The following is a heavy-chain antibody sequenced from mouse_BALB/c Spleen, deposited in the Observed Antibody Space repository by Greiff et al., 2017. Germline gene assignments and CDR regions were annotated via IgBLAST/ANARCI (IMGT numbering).Heavy chain of an antibody. V-gene: IGHV3-2*02. D-gene: IGHD2-14*01. J-gene: IGHJ3*01. CDR2: ISYSGST. CDR3: ATFRYDGAWFAY. CDR1: GYSITSDYA. Sequence: DVQLQESGPGLVKPSQSLSLTCTVTGYSITSDYAWNWIRQFPGNKLEWMGYISYSGSTSYNPSLKSRISITRDTSKNQFFLQLNSVTTEDTATYYCATFRYDGAWFAYWGQGTLVTVSA.